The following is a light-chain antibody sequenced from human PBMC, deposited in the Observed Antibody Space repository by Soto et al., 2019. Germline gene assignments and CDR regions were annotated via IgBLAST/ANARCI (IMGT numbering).Light chain of an antibody. Sequence: EIVLTQSPGTLSLSPVERATLSCRASQSVGSSYLAWYQQKPGQAPRLLIYGASSRATGIPDRFSGSGSGTDFTLTISRMEPEDFAVYYCQQYGRTFGQGTKVDI. V-gene: IGKV3-20*01. CDR3: QQYGRT. CDR1: QSVGSSY. J-gene: IGKJ1*01. CDR2: GAS.